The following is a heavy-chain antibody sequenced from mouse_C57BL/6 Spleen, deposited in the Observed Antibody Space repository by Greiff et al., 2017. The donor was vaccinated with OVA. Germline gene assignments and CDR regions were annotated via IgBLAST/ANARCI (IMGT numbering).Heavy chain of an antibody. CDR1: GYAFSSSW. J-gene: IGHJ2*01. V-gene: IGHV1-82*01. CDR2: IYPGVGDT. D-gene: IGHD3-2*02. Sequence: QVQLQQSGPELVKPGASVKISCKASGYAFSSSWMNWVKQRPGKGLEWIGRIYPGVGDTNYNGKFKGKATLTADKSSSTAYMQLSSLTSEDSAVYFCASPSDSSGYYFDYWGQGTTLTVSS. CDR3: ASPSDSSGYYFDY.